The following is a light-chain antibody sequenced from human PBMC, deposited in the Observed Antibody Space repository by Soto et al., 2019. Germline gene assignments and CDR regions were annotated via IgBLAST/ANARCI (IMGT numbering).Light chain of an antibody. J-gene: IGKJ1*01. CDR3: QQYAGSPST. V-gene: IGKV3-20*01. CDR1: QTVTSNY. CDR2: GAS. Sequence: EIVLTQSPGTLSLSPGERATLSCRASQTVTSNYLAWYQRKPGQAPRLLIYGASSRATDIPDRFRGSGSVTDFTLTIARLEPEDFAVYFCQQYAGSPSTFGQGTKVEIK.